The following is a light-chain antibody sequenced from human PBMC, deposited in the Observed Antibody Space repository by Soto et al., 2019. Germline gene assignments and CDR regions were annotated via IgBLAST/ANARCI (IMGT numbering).Light chain of an antibody. Sequence: QSVLTQPPSVSGAPGERVTISCTGGSLNIGAGFDVYWYQYLPGTVPQLIIYGNSNRPSGVPDRFSGSKSGNSASLAITGLQAEDEADYYCQSYDSSLGAVFGGGTKLTVL. J-gene: IGLJ3*02. V-gene: IGLV1-40*01. CDR3: QSYDSSLGAV. CDR1: SLNIGAGFD. CDR2: GNS.